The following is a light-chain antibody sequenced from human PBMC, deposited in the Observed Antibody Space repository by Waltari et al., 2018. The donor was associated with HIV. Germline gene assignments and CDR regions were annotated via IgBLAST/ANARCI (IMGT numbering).Light chain of an antibody. Sequence: DIQMNQSPSSMSASVGDRVTITCQASQDISNYLNWFQQKPGKAPKLLIYDASNLETGVPSRFSGSGSGTDFTFTISSLQPEDIATYYCLQYDNLLTFGGGTKVEIK. CDR2: DAS. CDR1: QDISNY. J-gene: IGKJ4*01. CDR3: LQYDNLLT. V-gene: IGKV1-33*01.